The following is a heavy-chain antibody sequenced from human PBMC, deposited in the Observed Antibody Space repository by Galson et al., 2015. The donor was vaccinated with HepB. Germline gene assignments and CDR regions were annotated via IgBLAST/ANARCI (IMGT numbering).Heavy chain of an antibody. V-gene: IGHV1-18*01. CDR2: ISAYNGNT. Sequence: VKVSCKASGYTFTSYGISWVRQAPGQGLEWMGWISAYNGNTNDAQKLQGRVTMTTDTSTSTAYMELRSLRSDDTAVYYCARDGIVVVVAATPGSFDYWGQGTLVTVSS. CDR3: ARDGIVVVVAATPGSFDY. CDR1: GYTFTSYG. J-gene: IGHJ4*02. D-gene: IGHD2-15*01.